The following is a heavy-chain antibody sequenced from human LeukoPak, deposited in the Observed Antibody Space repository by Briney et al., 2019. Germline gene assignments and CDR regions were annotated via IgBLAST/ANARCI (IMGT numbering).Heavy chain of an antibody. CDR3: AREAVTTDAFDI. Sequence: GGSLRLSCAASGFTFSSYSMNWVRQAPGKGLEWVSSISSSSSYIYYADSVKGRFTISRDNAKNSLYLQMNSLRAEDTAVYYCAREAVTTDAFDIWVQGTMVTVSS. J-gene: IGHJ3*02. CDR2: ISSSSSYI. D-gene: IGHD4-17*01. V-gene: IGHV3-21*03. CDR1: GFTFSSYS.